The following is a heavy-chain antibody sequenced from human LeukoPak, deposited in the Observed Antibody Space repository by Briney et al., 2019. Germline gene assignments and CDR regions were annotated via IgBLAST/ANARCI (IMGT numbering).Heavy chain of an antibody. V-gene: IGHV1-2*06. CDR1: GYTFVGYH. J-gene: IGHJ4*02. Sequence: GASVKVSCKASGYTFVGYHMHWMRQAPGQGLEWMGRINPNSGGTNYAQKFQGRVTMTRDTSISTAYMELSRLRSDDTAVYYCARDLHDSSGYLPGQWGQGTLVTVSS. D-gene: IGHD3-22*01. CDR3: ARDLHDSSGYLPGQ. CDR2: INPNSGGT.